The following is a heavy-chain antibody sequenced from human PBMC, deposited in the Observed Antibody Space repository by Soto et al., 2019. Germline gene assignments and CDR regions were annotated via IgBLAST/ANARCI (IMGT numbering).Heavy chain of an antibody. CDR1: GSSISPFY. Sequence: PSETLSLTCTVSGSSISPFYWSWIRQPPGKGLEWIGYIYYTGSTKCNPSLKSRVTLSLGTSRNQLSLRLNSVTAADTAVYYCTRVGGYYGDYPNFDYWGPGTLVTVS. CDR3: TRVGGYYGDYPNFDY. D-gene: IGHD4-17*01. CDR2: IYYTGST. V-gene: IGHV4-59*01. J-gene: IGHJ4*02.